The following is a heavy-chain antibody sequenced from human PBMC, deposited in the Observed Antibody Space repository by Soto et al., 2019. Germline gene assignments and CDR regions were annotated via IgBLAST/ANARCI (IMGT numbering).Heavy chain of an antibody. CDR2: LNAANGDT. CDR1: GYTFTSYG. Sequence: GASVKVFCKASGYTFTSYGIHWVRQAPGQRLEWMGRLNAANGDTKYSPKFQGRVTITRDTSASTAYMELSSLRSEDTAVYYCVRRHVSATGIDWFDPWGQGTLVTVSS. D-gene: IGHD6-13*01. CDR3: VRRHVSATGIDWFDP. J-gene: IGHJ5*02. V-gene: IGHV1-3*01.